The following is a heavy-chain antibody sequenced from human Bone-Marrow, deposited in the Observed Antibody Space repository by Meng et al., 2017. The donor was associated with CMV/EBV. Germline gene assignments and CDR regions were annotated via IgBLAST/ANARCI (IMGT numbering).Heavy chain of an antibody. CDR2: IGAYNTTA. D-gene: IGHD3-10*01. CDR1: GCTFTNYG. Sequence: SGCTFTNYGVSWVHQAPRERLEWIGWIGAYNTTAKYAQKIRSGITMTADTTTSAAYMEMRSLRSDDTADYYCGRAYSAYYASGSLDFWGQGTLVTVSS. J-gene: IGHJ4*02. CDR3: GRAYSAYYASGSLDF. V-gene: IGHV1-18*01.